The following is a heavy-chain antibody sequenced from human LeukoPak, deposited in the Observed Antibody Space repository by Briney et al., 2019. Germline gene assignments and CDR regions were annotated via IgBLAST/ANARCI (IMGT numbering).Heavy chain of an antibody. D-gene: IGHD5-18*01. CDR2: INSDGSST. J-gene: IGHJ4*02. CDR1: GFTFSNYW. V-gene: IGHV3-74*01. CDR3: AREGRGYSYAFEY. Sequence: PGGSLRLSCAASGFTFSNYWMQWVRQAPGKGLVWVSRINSDGSSTTYADSVKGRFTISRDNGQNTLYLQMNSLRAEDTAVYYCAREGRGYSYAFEYGGQGTLVTVHS.